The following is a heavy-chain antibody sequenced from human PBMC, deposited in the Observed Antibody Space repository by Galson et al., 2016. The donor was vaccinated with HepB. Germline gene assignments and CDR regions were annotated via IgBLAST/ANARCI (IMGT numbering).Heavy chain of an antibody. V-gene: IGHV4-39*01. CDR3: ARGTHYGDFSDS. Sequence: SETLSLTCTVSGFSISSSSYYWGWIRQPPGKGLEWIGNFDYSGSTHYNPSLKSRVTMSADTSKNQFALNLSTVTAADTAVYFCARGTHYGDFSDSWGHGTLVTGSS. CDR1: GFSISSSSYY. D-gene: IGHD4-17*01. CDR2: FDYSGST. J-gene: IGHJ5*01.